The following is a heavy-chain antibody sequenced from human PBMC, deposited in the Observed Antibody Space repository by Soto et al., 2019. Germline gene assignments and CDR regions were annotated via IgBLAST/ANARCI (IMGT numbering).Heavy chain of an antibody. CDR1: GGSISSSSYY. D-gene: IGHD1-26*01. CDR2: IYYSGST. V-gene: IGHV4-39*01. CDR3: ARQGSGSYNAFDI. J-gene: IGHJ3*02. Sequence: QLQLQESGPGLVKPSETLSLTCTVSGGSISSSSYYWGWIRQPPGKGLEWIGTIYYSGSTYYNPSLKSRVIMSVHTSKNQFSLKLSSVTAADTGVYYWARQGSGSYNAFDIWGEGTVVTGSS.